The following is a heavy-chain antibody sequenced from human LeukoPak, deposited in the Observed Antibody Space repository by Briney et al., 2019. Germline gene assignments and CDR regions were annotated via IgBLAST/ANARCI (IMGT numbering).Heavy chain of an antibody. CDR1: GFTFSSYG. D-gene: IGHD5-12*01. V-gene: IGHV3-30*18. J-gene: IGHJ4*02. Sequence: GGSLRLSCAASGFTFSSYGMHWVRQAPGKGLEWVAVISYDGSNKYYADSVKGRFTISRDNSKNTLYLQMNSLRAEDTAVYYCAKVGSSLDGYTPYYFVYWGQGTLVTVSS. CDR3: AKVGSSLDGYTPYYFVY. CDR2: ISYDGSNK.